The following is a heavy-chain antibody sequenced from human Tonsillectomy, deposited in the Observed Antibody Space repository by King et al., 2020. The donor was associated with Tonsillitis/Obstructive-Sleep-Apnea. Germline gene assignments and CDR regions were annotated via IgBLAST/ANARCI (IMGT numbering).Heavy chain of an antibody. D-gene: IGHD2-2*02. CDR2: IYWDDDK. J-gene: IGHJ5*02. CDR1: GFSLSTSGVG. V-gene: IGHV2-5*02. Sequence: TLKESGPTLVKPTQTLTLTCTFSGFSLSTSGVGVGWIRQPPGKALEWLAFIYWDDDKRYSPSLKSRLTITKDTSKNQVVLTMTNMDPVDTATYYCAHRPGYCSSTSCYNTGGWFDPWGQGTLVTVSS. CDR3: AHRPGYCSSTSCYNTGGWFDP.